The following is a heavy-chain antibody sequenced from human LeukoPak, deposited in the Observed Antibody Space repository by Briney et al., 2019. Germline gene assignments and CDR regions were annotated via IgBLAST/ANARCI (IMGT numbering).Heavy chain of an antibody. Sequence: SETLSLTCTVSGGSISSYYWSWIRQPAGKGLEWIGRIYTSGSTSYNPSLKSRVTMSVDTSKNQFSLKLSSVTAADTAVYYCARRRVCSGGSCGAFDIWGQGTMVTVSS. V-gene: IGHV4-4*07. CDR2: IYTSGST. D-gene: IGHD2-15*01. CDR3: ARRRVCSGGSCGAFDI. J-gene: IGHJ3*02. CDR1: GGSISSYY.